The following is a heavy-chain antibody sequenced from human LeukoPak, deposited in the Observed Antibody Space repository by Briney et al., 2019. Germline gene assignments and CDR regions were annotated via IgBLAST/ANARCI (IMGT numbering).Heavy chain of an antibody. D-gene: IGHD4-23*01. CDR1: GDSVSSNSAA. Sequence: SQTLSLTCAISGDSVSSNSAAWNWIRQSPSRGLEWLGRTYYRSKWYNDYAASVKSRLTINPDTSKNQFSLQLNSVTPEDTAVYYCARVRDYGGPRTHDAFDIWGQGTMVTVSS. CDR3: ARVRDYGGPRTHDAFDI. CDR2: TYYRSKWYN. V-gene: IGHV6-1*01. J-gene: IGHJ3*02.